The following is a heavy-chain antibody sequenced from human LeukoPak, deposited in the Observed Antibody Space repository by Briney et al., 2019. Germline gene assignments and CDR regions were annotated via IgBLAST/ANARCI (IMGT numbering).Heavy chain of an antibody. CDR1: GFTFSSYA. Sequence: GGSLRLSCAASGFTFSSYAMSWVRQAPGKGLEWVSAISGSGGSTYYPDSVKGRFTISRDNSKNTLYLQMNSLRAEDTAVYYCATALRGGSYWFDPWGQGTLVTVSS. CDR3: ATALRGGSYWFDP. D-gene: IGHD1-26*01. J-gene: IGHJ5*02. CDR2: ISGSGGST. V-gene: IGHV3-23*01.